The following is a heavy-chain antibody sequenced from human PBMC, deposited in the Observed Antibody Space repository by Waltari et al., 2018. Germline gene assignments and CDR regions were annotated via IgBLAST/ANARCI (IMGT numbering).Heavy chain of an antibody. D-gene: IGHD2-2*01. J-gene: IGHJ4*02. Sequence: QLQLQESGPGLVRPSETLSLTCTVSGGSISRSSYYWGWIRQPPGKDREWIGSIYYPGNPSYNPSLERRVTMSVDTSKNQFSLTLSSVTATDTAMYYCASELPRIVVVPGDAYIWGQGTLVTVSS. V-gene: IGHV4-39*01. CDR3: ASELPRIVVVPGDAYI. CDR1: GGSISRSSYY. CDR2: IYYPGNP.